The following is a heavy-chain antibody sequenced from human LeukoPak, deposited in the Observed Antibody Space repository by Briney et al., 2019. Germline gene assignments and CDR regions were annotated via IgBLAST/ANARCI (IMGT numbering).Heavy chain of an antibody. D-gene: IGHD6-13*01. V-gene: IGHV3-21*01. CDR2: ISSSSSYI. J-gene: IGHJ4*02. Sequence: GGSLRLSCAASGFTFSSYSMNWVRQAPGKGLEWVSSISSSSSYIHYADSVKGRFTISRDNAKNSLYLQMNSLRAEDTAVYYCAREAAGTDYWGQGTLVTVSS. CDR1: GFTFSSYS. CDR3: AREAAGTDY.